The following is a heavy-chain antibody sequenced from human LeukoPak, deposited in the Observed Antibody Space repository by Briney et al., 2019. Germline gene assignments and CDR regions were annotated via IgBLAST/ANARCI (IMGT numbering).Heavy chain of an antibody. J-gene: IGHJ6*03. Sequence: SETLSLTCTVSGVSISSYYWSWIRQPAGKGLEWIGRIYTSGSTNYNPSLKSRVTMSVDTSKNQFSLKLSSVTAADTAVYYCARVKWYYDFWSGYYGNYYYYYYMDVWGKGTTVTVPS. D-gene: IGHD3-3*01. CDR2: IYTSGST. CDR3: ARVKWYYDFWSGYYGNYYYYYYMDV. CDR1: GVSISSYY. V-gene: IGHV4-4*07.